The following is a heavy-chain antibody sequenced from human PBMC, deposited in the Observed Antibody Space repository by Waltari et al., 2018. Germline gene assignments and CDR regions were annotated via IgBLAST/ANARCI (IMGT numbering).Heavy chain of an antibody. D-gene: IGHD2-15*01. Sequence: QVQLVQSGAEVKKPGASVKVSCKASGYTFTSYAMHWVRQAPGQRLEWMGWINAGNGNTKYSQKFQGRVTITRDTSASTAYMELSSLRSEDTAVYYCAGAVSEGYCSGGSCYYYYGMDVWSQGTTVTVSS. CDR3: AGAVSEGYCSGGSCYYYYGMDV. CDR2: INAGNGNT. J-gene: IGHJ6*02. V-gene: IGHV1-3*01. CDR1: GYTFTSYA.